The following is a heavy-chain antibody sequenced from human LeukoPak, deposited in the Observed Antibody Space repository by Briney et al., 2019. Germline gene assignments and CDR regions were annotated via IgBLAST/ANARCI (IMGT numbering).Heavy chain of an antibody. D-gene: IGHD3-10*01. CDR3: ARADPPSTVTMIGGVIHPFDY. CDR2: TYYRSRWYN. CDR1: GDSVTSNSAT. J-gene: IGHJ4*02. V-gene: IGHV6-1*01. Sequence: SQTLSLTCAISGDSVTSNSATWSWIRQPPSRGLGWLGRTYYRSRWYNDYAASVKSRITINPDTSKNQFSLQLKSVTPEDTAVYYCARADPPSTVTMIGGVIHPFDYWGQGTLVTVSS.